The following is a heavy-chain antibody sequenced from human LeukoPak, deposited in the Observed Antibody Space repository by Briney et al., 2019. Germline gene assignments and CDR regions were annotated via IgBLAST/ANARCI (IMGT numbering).Heavy chain of an antibody. D-gene: IGHD3-22*01. CDR3: ARDLWNFYDDSGYYRDFDS. J-gene: IGHJ5*01. CDR1: TSL. Sequence: ASVKVSCKATSLIICVRQAPGHGLAWMGWIGSYGGDTYYAQKFQGRVTVTTDTSTSTVYMELRSLRSDDTAVYYCARDLWNFYDDSGYYRDFDSWGQGTLVTVSS. CDR2: IGSYGGDT. V-gene: IGHV1-18*01.